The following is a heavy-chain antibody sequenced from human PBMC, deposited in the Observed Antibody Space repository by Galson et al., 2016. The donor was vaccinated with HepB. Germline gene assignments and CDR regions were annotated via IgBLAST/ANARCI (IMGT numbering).Heavy chain of an antibody. CDR1: GFNIRAYA. D-gene: IGHD3-10*01. J-gene: IGHJ6*02. CDR3: ARGRAAMDV. CDR2: TSFGGTNN. V-gene: IGHV3-30-3*01. Sequence: SLRLSCAASGFNIRAYAMYWVRQAPGRGLEWLSVTSFGGTNNDYADSVRGRFTMSRDNSQNTVHLFLSGLRAEDTATYYCARGRAAMDVWGQGTTVFVSS.